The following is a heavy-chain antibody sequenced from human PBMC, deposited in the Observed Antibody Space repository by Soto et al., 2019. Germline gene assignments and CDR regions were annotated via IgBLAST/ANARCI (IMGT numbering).Heavy chain of an antibody. D-gene: IGHD2-2*01. Sequence: QVQLQQWGAGLLKPSETLSLTCAVYGGSFSGYYWSWIRQPPGKGLEWIGEINHSGSTNYNPSLKSRVTISVDTSKNQFSLKVSSVTAADTAVYYCARATPCCSSSSCYRYCYYMDVWGKGTTVTVSS. V-gene: IGHV4-34*01. CDR1: GGSFSGYY. J-gene: IGHJ6*03. CDR3: ARATPCCSSSSCYRYCYYMDV. CDR2: INHSGST.